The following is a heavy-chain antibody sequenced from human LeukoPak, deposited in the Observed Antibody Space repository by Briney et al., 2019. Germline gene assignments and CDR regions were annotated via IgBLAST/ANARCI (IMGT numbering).Heavy chain of an antibody. D-gene: IGHD3-3*01. CDR2: IYYSGST. V-gene: IGHV4-39*07. CDR1: GGSISSSSYY. J-gene: IGHJ6*03. CDR3: ASEPRLYDFWSGFDYYYYMDV. Sequence: PSETLSLNCTVSGGSISSSSYYWGWIRQPPGKGLEWIGSIYYSGSTYYNPSLKSRVTISVDTSKNQFSLKLSSVTAADTAVYYCASEPRLYDFWSGFDYYYYMDVWGKGTTVTVSS.